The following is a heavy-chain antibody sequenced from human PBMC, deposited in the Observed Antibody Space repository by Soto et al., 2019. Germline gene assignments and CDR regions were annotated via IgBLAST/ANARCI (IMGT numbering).Heavy chain of an antibody. J-gene: IGHJ4*02. Sequence: GAPMKVSSKASGYTFTSYAMHWVRHAHGKRREWMGWINAGNGNTKYSQKFQGRVTITRDTSASTAYMELSSLISEVTAVYYCARGLGLYYFDYWGQGTLVTVSS. D-gene: IGHD1-26*01. V-gene: IGHV1-3*01. CDR3: ARGLGLYYFDY. CDR2: INAGNGNT. CDR1: GYTFTSYA.